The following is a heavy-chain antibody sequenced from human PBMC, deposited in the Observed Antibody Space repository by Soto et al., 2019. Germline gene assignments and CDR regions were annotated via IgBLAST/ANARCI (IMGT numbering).Heavy chain of an antibody. CDR1: GYSFTSYW. J-gene: IGHJ6*02. D-gene: IGHD5-18*01. V-gene: IGHV5-51*01. CDR3: ARVDTAMVPYYYYGMDV. Sequence: GESLKISCKGSGYSFTSYWIGWVRQMPGEGLEWMGIIYPGDSDTRYSPSFQGQVTISADKSISTAYLQWSSLKASDTAMYYCARVDTAMVPYYYYGMDVWGQGTTVTVSS. CDR2: IYPGDSDT.